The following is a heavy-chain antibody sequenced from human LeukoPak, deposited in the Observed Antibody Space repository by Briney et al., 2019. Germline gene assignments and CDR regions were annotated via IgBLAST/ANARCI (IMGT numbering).Heavy chain of an antibody. CDR3: ARGGRLSHGMDV. CDR1: GGSISSGGYY. Sequence: SETLSLTCTVSGGSISSGGYYWSWIRQYPGTGLEWIGYIYYSGSTYYNPSLKSRVTISVDTSKNQFSLKLSFVTAADTAVYYCARGGRLSHGMDVWGQGTTVTVSS. J-gene: IGHJ6*02. CDR2: IYYSGST. D-gene: IGHD3-3*01. V-gene: IGHV4-31*03.